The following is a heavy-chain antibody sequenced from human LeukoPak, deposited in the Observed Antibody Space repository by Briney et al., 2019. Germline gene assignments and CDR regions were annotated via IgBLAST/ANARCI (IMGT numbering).Heavy chain of an antibody. J-gene: IGHJ4*02. Sequence: GGSLRLSCAASGFTFSSYAMSWVRQAPGKGLEWVSAISGSGGSTYYADSVKGRFTISRDNSKNTLYLQMNSLRAEDTAVCYCAKDWGIARNDYGDYPFSYWGQGTLVTVSS. D-gene: IGHD4-17*01. CDR3: AKDWGIARNDYGDYPFSY. V-gene: IGHV3-23*01. CDR1: GFTFSSYA. CDR2: ISGSGGST.